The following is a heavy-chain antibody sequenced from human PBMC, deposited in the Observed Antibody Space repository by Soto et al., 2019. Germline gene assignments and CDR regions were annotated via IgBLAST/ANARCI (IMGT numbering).Heavy chain of an antibody. Sequence: PSETLSLTCTVSGGSISSYCWSWIRQPPGKGLEWIGYIYYSGSTNYNPSLKSRVTISVDTSKNQFSLKLSSVTAADTAVYYCARGLWSGYYGYYYYYYMDVWGKGTTVTVSS. CDR3: ARGLWSGYYGYYYYYYMDV. D-gene: IGHD3-3*01. CDR2: IYYSGST. J-gene: IGHJ6*03. CDR1: GGSISSYC. V-gene: IGHV4-59*01.